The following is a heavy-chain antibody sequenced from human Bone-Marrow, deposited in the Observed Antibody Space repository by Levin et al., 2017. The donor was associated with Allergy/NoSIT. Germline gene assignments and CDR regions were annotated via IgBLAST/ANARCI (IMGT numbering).Heavy chain of an antibody. D-gene: IGHD3-3*01. J-gene: IGHJ6*02. Sequence: GGSLRLSCAASGFTFSSYGMHWVRQAPGKGLEWVAVISYDGSNKYYADSVKGRFTISRDNSKNTLYLQMNSLRAEDTAVYYCAAPGADYDFWSGSHTLLDGWGQGTTVTVSS. CDR1: GFTFSSYG. CDR3: AAPGADYDFWSGSHTLLDG. V-gene: IGHV3-30*03. CDR2: ISYDGSNK.